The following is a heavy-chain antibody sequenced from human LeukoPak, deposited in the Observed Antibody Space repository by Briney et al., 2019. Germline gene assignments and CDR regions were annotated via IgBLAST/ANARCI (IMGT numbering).Heavy chain of an antibody. V-gene: IGHV3-30*18. CDR1: GFTFSSYG. D-gene: IGHD3-10*01. Sequence: PGGSRRLSCAASGFTFSSYGMHWVRQAPGKGLEWVAVISYDGSNKYYADSVKGRFTISRDNSKNTLYLQMNSLRAEDTAVYYCAKLPAITMVRGVTKDYWGQGTLVTVSS. CDR2: ISYDGSNK. CDR3: AKLPAITMVRGVTKDY. J-gene: IGHJ4*02.